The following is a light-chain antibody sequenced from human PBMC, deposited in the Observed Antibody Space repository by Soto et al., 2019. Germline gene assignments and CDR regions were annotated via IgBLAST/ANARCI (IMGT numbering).Light chain of an antibody. CDR2: AAS. V-gene: IGKV1-17*01. CDR1: QGIRND. Sequence: DIQMTQSPSSLSASVGDRVTITCRASQGIRNDLGWYQQKPGKAPKRLIYAASSLQSGVPSRFSGSGSGTEFTLTISRLEPEDFAVYYCQQYGSLITFGGGTKVEIK. J-gene: IGKJ4*01. CDR3: QQYGSLIT.